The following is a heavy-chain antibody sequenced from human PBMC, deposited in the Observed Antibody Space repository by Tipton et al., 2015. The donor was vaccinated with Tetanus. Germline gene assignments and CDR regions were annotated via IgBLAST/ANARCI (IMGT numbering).Heavy chain of an antibody. CDR2: ISAYNGNT. Sequence: QLVQSGAEVKKPGASVKVSCKASGYTFTSYGISWVRQAPGQGLEWMGWISAYNGNTNYAQKLQGRVTMTTDTSTSTAYMELRSLRSDDTAVYYCARGINCSSTSCHVGSLYYYYGMDVWGQGTTVTVSS. D-gene: IGHD2-2*01. CDR1: GYTFTSYG. V-gene: IGHV1-18*01. J-gene: IGHJ6*02. CDR3: ARGINCSSTSCHVGSLYYYYGMDV.